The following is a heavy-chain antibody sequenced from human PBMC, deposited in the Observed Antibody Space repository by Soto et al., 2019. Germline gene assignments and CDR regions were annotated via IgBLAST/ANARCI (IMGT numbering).Heavy chain of an antibody. D-gene: IGHD3-16*01. J-gene: IGHJ5*02. Sequence: QVQLQESGPGLVKPSETLSLTCAVSGASIRSYHWSWIRQPAGKGLEWIGRMQHTGNTNYNPSLKSRVTMSVDTSKNQISLKMPSVTAADTAVYFCAKDVSSRRGFDPWGQGILVIVSS. V-gene: IGHV4-4*07. CDR1: GASIRSYH. CDR2: MQHTGNT. CDR3: AKDVSSRRGFDP.